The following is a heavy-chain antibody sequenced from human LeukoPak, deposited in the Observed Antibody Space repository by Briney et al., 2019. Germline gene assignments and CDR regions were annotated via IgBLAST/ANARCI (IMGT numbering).Heavy chain of an antibody. J-gene: IGHJ6*03. V-gene: IGHV4-34*01. CDR3: ARVYSYGYDPYYYYCMDV. CDR1: GGSFSGYY. CDR2: INHSGST. D-gene: IGHD5-18*01. Sequence: SETLSLTCAVYGGSFSGYYWSWIRQPPGKGLEWIGEINHSGSTNYNPSLKSRVTISVDTSKNQFSLKLSSVTAADTAVYYCARVYSYGYDPYYYYCMDVWGKGTTVTVSS.